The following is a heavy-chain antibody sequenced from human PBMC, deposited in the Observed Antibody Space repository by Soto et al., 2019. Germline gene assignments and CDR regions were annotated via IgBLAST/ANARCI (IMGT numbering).Heavy chain of an antibody. J-gene: IGHJ4*02. D-gene: IGHD4-17*01. CDR2: IYHSGST. Sequence: QVQLQESGPGLMKPSGTLSLTCAVSGGSISSNYWWSWVRQPPEKGLEWIGEIYHSGSTNYNPSLKSRVTISLDKSKNQFSLKLSSVTAADTAVYYCARGGDYRFDYWGQGTLVTVSS. CDR1: GGSISSNYW. V-gene: IGHV4-4*02. CDR3: ARGGDYRFDY.